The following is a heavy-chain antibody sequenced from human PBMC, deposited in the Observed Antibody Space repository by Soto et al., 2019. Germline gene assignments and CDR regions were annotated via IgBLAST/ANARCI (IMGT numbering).Heavy chain of an antibody. V-gene: IGHV1-69*13. CDR1: GGTFSSYA. Sequence: SVKVSCKASGGTFSSYAISWVRQAPGQGLEWMGGIIPIFGTANYAQKFQGRVTITADESTSTAYMELSSLRSEDTAVYYCAREYPRYNWNDAGAFDYWGQGTLVTAPQ. D-gene: IGHD1-1*01. CDR2: IIPIFGTA. CDR3: AREYPRYNWNDAGAFDY. J-gene: IGHJ4*02.